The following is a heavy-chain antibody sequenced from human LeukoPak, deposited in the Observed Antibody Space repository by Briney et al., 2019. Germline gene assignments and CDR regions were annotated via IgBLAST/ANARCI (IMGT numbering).Heavy chain of an antibody. CDR2: ISGSGGST. CDR1: GFTFSSYG. V-gene: IGHV3-23*01. J-gene: IGHJ4*02. CDR3: AKDPVLRYFDRLLPYYFDY. Sequence: GGTLRLSCAASGFTFSSYGMSWVRQAPGKGLEWVSAISGSGGSTYYADSVKGRFTISRDNSKNTLYLQVNSLRAEDTAVYYCAKDPVLRYFDRLLPYYFDYWGQGTLVTVSS. D-gene: IGHD3-9*01.